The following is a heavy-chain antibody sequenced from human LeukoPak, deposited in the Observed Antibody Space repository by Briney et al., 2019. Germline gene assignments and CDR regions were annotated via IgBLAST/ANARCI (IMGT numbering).Heavy chain of an antibody. CDR3: GRDLGKGGAFDI. Sequence: GGSLRLSCAASGFTFSNYWMHWVRQAPGKGLVWVSRIKGDGSSISYAGSVKGRFAISRDNANNTLYLQMSSLRAEDTAVYYFGRDLGKGGAFDIWGQGTMVTVSS. CDR1: GFTFSNYW. D-gene: IGHD2-15*01. CDR2: IKGDGSSI. J-gene: IGHJ3*02. V-gene: IGHV3-74*01.